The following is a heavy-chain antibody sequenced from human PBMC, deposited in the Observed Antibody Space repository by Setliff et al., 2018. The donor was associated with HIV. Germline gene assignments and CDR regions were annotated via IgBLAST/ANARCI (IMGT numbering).Heavy chain of an antibody. J-gene: IGHJ3*02. CDR3: ARYKCINFACVGFDI. V-gene: IGHV4-59*11. CDR2: IHYSGIT. Sequence: PSETLSLTCTVSRDSINGHWWSWIRQPPGKGLEWTGSIHYSGITHYNPSLKSRLTMSVDTSKNQVSLKLTSVTAADTAMYYCARYKCINFACVGFDIWGQGTVVTV. D-gene: IGHD3-9*01. CDR1: RDSINGHW.